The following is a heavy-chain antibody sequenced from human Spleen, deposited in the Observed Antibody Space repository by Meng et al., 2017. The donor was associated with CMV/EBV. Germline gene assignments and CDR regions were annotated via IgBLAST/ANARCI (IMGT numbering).Heavy chain of an antibody. D-gene: IGHD3-10*01. CDR3: ASYRRWLGAHDY. V-gene: IGHV4-39*07. J-gene: IGHJ4*02. CDR2: FYYSAST. CDR1: GASVSSSTHY. Sequence: SQTLSLTCAVSGASVSSSTHYWGWIRQPPGKGLEWIGTFYYSASTYYNPSLKSRITIADDTSKNQFSLKLSSVTAADTAVYYCASYRRWLGAHDYWGQGTLVTVSS.